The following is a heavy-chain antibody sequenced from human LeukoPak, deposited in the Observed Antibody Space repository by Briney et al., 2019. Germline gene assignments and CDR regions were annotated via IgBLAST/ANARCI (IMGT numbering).Heavy chain of an antibody. J-gene: IGHJ4*02. CDR1: GGSISSYY. Sequence: SETLSLTCTVSGGSISSYYWSWIRQPPGKGVEWIGYISHSGSTNYNPSLKSRVIISVDMSKNQFSLKLTSVTAADAAVYYCAREGGPYRPLDYSGQGTLVTVSS. CDR2: ISHSGST. V-gene: IGHV4-59*12. CDR3: AREGGPYRPLDY.